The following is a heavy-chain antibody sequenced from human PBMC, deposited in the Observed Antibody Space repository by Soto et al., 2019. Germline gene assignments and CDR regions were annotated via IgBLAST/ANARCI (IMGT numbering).Heavy chain of an antibody. CDR1: GYSFTSYW. D-gene: IGHD2-2*01. CDR3: ARYNCSSTSCFFDY. Sequence: GGSLRLSCKGSGYSFTSYWIGWVRQMPGKGLEWMGIIYPGDSDTRYSPSFQGQVTISADKSISTAYLQWSSLKASDTAMYYCARYNCSSTSCFFDYWGQGTLVTVSS. V-gene: IGHV5-51*01. CDR2: IYPGDSDT. J-gene: IGHJ4*02.